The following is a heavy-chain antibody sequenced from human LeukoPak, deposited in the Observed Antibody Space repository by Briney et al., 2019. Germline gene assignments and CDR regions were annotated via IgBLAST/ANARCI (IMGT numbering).Heavy chain of an antibody. D-gene: IGHD2-2*01. CDR3: ATSSDAPGNY. J-gene: IGHJ4*02. Sequence: AGGSLRLSCAASGFTFSSYWMSWVRHAPGKGLEWVANIKQDGSAKYYVGSVKGRFTISRDNAKNSLYLQMNSLRAEDTAVYYCATSSDAPGNYWGQGTLVTVSS. CDR2: IKQDGSAK. V-gene: IGHV3-7*01. CDR1: GFTFSSYW.